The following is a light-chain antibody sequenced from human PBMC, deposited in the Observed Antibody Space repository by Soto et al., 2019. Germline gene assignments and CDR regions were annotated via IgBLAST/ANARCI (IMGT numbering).Light chain of an antibody. CDR2: GNN. J-gene: IGLJ2*01. V-gene: IGLV1-44*01. Sequence: QSVLTQPPSASGTPGQRVTISCSGSSSNIGSRTVNWYQQLPGTAPKLLIYGNNQRPSGVPDRFSGSKSGASASLDISGLQSEDEADYYCAAWDDSLNVVFGGGTKLTVL. CDR3: AAWDDSLNVV. CDR1: SSNIGSRT.